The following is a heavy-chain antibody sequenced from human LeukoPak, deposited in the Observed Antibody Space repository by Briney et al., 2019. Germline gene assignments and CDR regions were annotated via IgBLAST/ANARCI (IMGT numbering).Heavy chain of an antibody. CDR3: AKNPRPGVATSFVYHFDY. J-gene: IGHJ4*02. CDR1: GFTFSSYG. Sequence: GGPLRLSCAASGFTFSSYGMHWVRQAPGKGLEWVAVISYDGSNKYYADSVKGRFTISRDKSKNTLYLQMNSLRAEDTAVYYCAKNPRPGVATSFVYHFDYWGQGTLVTVSS. CDR2: ISYDGSNK. V-gene: IGHV3-30*18. D-gene: IGHD5-12*01.